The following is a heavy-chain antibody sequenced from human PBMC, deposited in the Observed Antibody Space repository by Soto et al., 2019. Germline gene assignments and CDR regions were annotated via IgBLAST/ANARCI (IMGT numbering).Heavy chain of an antibody. V-gene: IGHV1-3*01. Sequence: QVQLVQSGAEVKKPGASVKVSCKASGYTFTSYAMQWVRQAPGQRLEWMGWINAGNGNTKYSQKFQGRVTITRDTSASTAYMELSCLRSEDTAVYYCARVPGYSYGYNWGQGTLVTVSS. D-gene: IGHD5-18*01. CDR2: INAGNGNT. CDR3: ARVPGYSYGYN. J-gene: IGHJ4*02. CDR1: GYTFTSYA.